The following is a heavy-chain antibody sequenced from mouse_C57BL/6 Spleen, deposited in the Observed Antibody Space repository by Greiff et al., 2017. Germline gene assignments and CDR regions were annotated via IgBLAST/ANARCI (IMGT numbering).Heavy chain of an antibody. J-gene: IGHJ2*01. CDR3: ARGDGRCFAY. D-gene: IGHD1-1*01. CDR2: IDPSDSYT. V-gene: IGHV1-69*01. CDR1: GYTFTSYW. Sequence: VQLQQPGAELVMPGASVKLSCKASGYTFTSYWMHWVKQRPGQGLEWIGEIDPSDSYTNYNQKFKGKSTLTVDKSSSTAYMQLSSLTSEDSAVYYCARGDGRCFAYWGQGTTVTVSA.